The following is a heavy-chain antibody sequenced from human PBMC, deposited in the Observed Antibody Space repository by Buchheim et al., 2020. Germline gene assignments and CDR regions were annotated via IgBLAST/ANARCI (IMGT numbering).Heavy chain of an antibody. CDR3: ARRIYDFWSGYYGYYFDY. CDR2: IYYSGST. CDR1: GGSISSSSYY. Sequence: QLQLQESGPGLVKPSETLSLTCTVSGGSISSSSYYWGWIRQPPGKGLEWIGSIYYSGSTYYNPSLKSRVTISVDTSKNQFSLKLSSVTAADTAVYYCARRIYDFWSGYYGYYFDYWGQGTL. D-gene: IGHD3-3*01. J-gene: IGHJ4*02. V-gene: IGHV4-39*01.